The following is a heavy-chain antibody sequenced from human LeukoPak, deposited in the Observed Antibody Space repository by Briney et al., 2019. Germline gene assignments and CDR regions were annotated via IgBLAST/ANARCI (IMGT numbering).Heavy chain of an antibody. CDR2: IYTSGST. J-gene: IGHJ5*02. D-gene: IGHD4-17*01. CDR1: GGSISSYY. CDR3: ARDLTTVTTNWFDP. V-gene: IGHV4-4*07. Sequence: SETLSLTCTVSGGSISSYYWSWIRQPAGKGLEWIGRIYTSGSTNYNPSLKSRVTMSVDTSKNQFSLKLSSVTAADTAVYYCARDLTTVTTNWFDPGAQGTLVTVPS.